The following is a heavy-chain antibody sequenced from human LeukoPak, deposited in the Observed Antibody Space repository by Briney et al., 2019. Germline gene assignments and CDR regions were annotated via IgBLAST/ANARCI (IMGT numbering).Heavy chain of an antibody. CDR2: IYYSGST. Sequence: SETLSLTRTVSGGSISSYYWSWIRQPPGRGLEWIGYIYYSGSTNYNPSLKSRVTISVDTSKNQFSLKLSSVTAADTAVYYCAREGQSADYGMDVWGKGTTVTVSS. V-gene: IGHV4-59*01. D-gene: IGHD2-2*01. CDR3: AREGQSADYGMDV. CDR1: GGSISSYY. J-gene: IGHJ6*04.